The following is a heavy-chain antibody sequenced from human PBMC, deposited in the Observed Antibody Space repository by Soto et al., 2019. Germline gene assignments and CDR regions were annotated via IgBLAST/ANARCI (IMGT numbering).Heavy chain of an antibody. CDR2: IGTAGDT. CDR3: AREGGSSYYGSGSYYDADYYYYGMDV. Sequence: PGGSLRLSCAASGFTFSSYDMHWVRQATGKGLEWVSAIGTAGDTYYPGSVKGRFTISRENAKNSLYLQMNSLRAEDTAVYYCAREGGSSYYGSGSYYDADYYYYGMDVWGQGTTVTVSS. CDR1: GFTFSSYD. J-gene: IGHJ6*02. D-gene: IGHD3-10*01. V-gene: IGHV3-13*04.